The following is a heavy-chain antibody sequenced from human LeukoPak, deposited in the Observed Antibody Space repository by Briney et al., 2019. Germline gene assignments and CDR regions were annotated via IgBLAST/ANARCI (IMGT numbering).Heavy chain of an antibody. D-gene: IGHD4-17*01. J-gene: IGHJ4*02. Sequence: PGGSLRLSCAASGFTFSTYSMNWVRQAPGKGLEWVSYISSSGSTMYYADSVKGRFTISRDNAENSLYLQMNSLRADDTAIYYCARDRYGDYDFDYWGQGTLVTVSS. CDR1: GFTFSTYS. CDR3: ARDRYGDYDFDY. CDR2: ISSSGSTM. V-gene: IGHV3-48*01.